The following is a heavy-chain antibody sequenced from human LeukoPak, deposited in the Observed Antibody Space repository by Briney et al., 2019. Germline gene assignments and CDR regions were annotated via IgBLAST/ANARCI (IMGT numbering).Heavy chain of an antibody. CDR2: ISGSSTDI. D-gene: IGHD3-22*01. Sequence: GGSLRLSCAASGFTFSNYAMNWVRQVPGKGLEWVSSISGSSTDIYYADSVKGRFTISRDNAKNSLYLQINSLRAEDTAIYYCARRGYYDSSGYDYWGQGTLVTVSS. CDR3: ARRGYYDSSGYDY. CDR1: GFTFSNYA. J-gene: IGHJ4*02. V-gene: IGHV3-21*01.